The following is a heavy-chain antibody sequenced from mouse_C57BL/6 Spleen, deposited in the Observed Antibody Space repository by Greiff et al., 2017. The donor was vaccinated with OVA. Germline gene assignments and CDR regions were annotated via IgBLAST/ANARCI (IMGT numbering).Heavy chain of an antibody. V-gene: IGHV1-80*01. CDR1: GYAFSSYW. CDR2: IYPGDGDT. J-gene: IGHJ4*01. Sequence: QVQLQQSGAELVKPGASVKISCKASGYAFSSYWMNWVKQRPGKGLEWIGQIYPGDGDTNYNGKFKGKATLTADKSSSTAYMQLSSLTSEDSAVYFCARSHYDYGETYWGQGTSVTVSS. CDR3: ARSHYDYGETY. D-gene: IGHD2-4*01.